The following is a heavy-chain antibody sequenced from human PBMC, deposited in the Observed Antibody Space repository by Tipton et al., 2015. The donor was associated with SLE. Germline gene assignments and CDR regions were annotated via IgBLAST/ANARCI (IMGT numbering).Heavy chain of an antibody. J-gene: IGHJ4*02. D-gene: IGHD7-27*01. Sequence: SLRLSCAASGFTFSSYAMHWVRQAPGKGLEWVAVISYDGSNKYYADSVKGRFTISRDNSKNTLYLQMNSLRAEDTAVYYCARDGDGYFDYWGQGTLVTVSS. V-gene: IGHV3-30*04. CDR3: ARDGDGYFDY. CDR1: GFTFSSYA. CDR2: ISYDGSNK.